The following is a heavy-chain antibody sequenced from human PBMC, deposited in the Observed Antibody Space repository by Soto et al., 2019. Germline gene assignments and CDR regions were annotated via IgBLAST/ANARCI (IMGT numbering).Heavy chain of an antibody. Sequence: QVQLQQWGAGLLKPSETLSLTCAVYGGSFSGYYWSWIRQPPGKGLEWVAVISYDGSNKYYADSVKGRFNISRDNSKNTLYLQMNSLSAGDTAVYYCAKGGPAANPYYYYGMDVWGQGNTVTVSS. V-gene: IGHV3-30*18. CDR1: GGSFSGYY. J-gene: IGHJ6*02. CDR2: ISYDGSNK. D-gene: IGHD2-2*01. CDR3: AKGGPAANPYYYYGMDV.